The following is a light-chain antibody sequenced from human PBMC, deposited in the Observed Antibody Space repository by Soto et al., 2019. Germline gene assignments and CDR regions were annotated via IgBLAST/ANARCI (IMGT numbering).Light chain of an antibody. CDR3: QQSFVTPRT. CDR2: DAT. Sequence: DIQMTQSPSSLSASVGDRVTITCRASQTLKSYLNWYQHKPGKAPNLLIHDATTLHTGVPSRFSGSGSGTDCTLTISSLQPEDFATYYCQQSFVTPRTFGQGTKVDIK. CDR1: QTLKSY. J-gene: IGKJ1*01. V-gene: IGKV1-39*01.